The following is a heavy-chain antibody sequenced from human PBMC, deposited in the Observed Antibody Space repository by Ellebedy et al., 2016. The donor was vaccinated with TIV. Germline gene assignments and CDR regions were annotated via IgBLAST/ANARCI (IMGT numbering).Heavy chain of an antibody. J-gene: IGHJ4*02. Sequence: PGGSLRLSCAASGFTSSSYWMSWVRQAPGKGLEWVANIKQDGSEKYYVDSVKGRFTISRDNAKNSLYLQMNSLRAEDTAVYYCARGYASPNYWGQGTLVTVSS. D-gene: IGHD2-8*01. CDR3: ARGYASPNY. CDR2: IKQDGSEK. V-gene: IGHV3-7*01. CDR1: GFTSSSYW.